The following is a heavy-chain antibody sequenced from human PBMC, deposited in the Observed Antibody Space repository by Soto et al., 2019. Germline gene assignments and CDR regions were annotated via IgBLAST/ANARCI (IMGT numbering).Heavy chain of an antibody. J-gene: IGHJ4*02. V-gene: IGHV5-10-1*01. CDR3: ARQTPGPYDSSGYYHEPFDY. CDR1: GYSFTSYW. Sequence: PGESLKISCKGSGYSFTSYWISWVRQMPGKGLEWLGRIDPSDSYTNYSPSFQGHVTISADKSISTAYLQWSSLKASDTAMYYCARQTPGPYDSSGYYHEPFDYWGQGTLVTVSS. CDR2: IDPSDSYT. D-gene: IGHD3-22*01.